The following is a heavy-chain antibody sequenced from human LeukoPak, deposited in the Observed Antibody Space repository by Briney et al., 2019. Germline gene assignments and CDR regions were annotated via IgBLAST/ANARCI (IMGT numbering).Heavy chain of an antibody. J-gene: IGHJ4*02. D-gene: IGHD5-12*01. CDR3: AKTPRDSGYVEFDY. V-gene: IGHV3-23*01. CDR2: ITSSGNTT. CDR1: GFTFSFYA. Sequence: GGSLRLSCAASGFTFSFYAMSWVRQAPGKGLEWVAGITSSGNTTYYADPVKGRFTISRDNSKNTLYLQMNSLRAEDTAVYYCAKTPRDSGYVEFDYWGQGTLVTVSS.